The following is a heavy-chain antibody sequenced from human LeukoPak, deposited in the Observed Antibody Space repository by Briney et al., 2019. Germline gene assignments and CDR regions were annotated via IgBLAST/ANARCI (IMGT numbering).Heavy chain of an antibody. J-gene: IGHJ2*01. V-gene: IGHV1-24*01. CDR2: FDPEDGET. Sequence: ASVKVSCKVSGYTLTELSMHWVRQAPGKGLEWMGGFDPEDGETIYAQKFQGRVTMTEDTSTDTAYMELSSLRPEDTAVYYCATDSRRGRLRSNQHWYFDLWGRGTLVTVSS. D-gene: IGHD4-17*01. CDR1: GYTLTELS. CDR3: ATDSRRGRLRSNQHWYFDL.